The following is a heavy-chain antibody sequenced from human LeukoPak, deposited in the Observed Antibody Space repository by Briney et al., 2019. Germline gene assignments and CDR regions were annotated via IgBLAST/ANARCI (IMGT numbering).Heavy chain of an antibody. Sequence: SETLSLTCTVSGGSISSCGYYWSWLRQHPGKGLEWIGYIYYSGSTYYNPSLKSRVTISVDTSKNQFSLKLSSVTAADTAVYYCARGELGRNTYGLGFDYWGQGTLVTVSS. CDR3: ARGELGRNTYGLGFDY. CDR1: GGSISSCGYY. D-gene: IGHD5-18*01. CDR2: IYYSGST. V-gene: IGHV4-31*03. J-gene: IGHJ4*02.